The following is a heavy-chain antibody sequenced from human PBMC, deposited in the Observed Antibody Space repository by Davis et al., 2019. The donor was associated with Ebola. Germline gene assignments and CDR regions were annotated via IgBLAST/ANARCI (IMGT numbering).Heavy chain of an antibody. J-gene: IGHJ3*02. V-gene: IGHV3-33*08. CDR2: IWYDGSNK. D-gene: IGHD3-9*01. CDR3: SRGALRSFDWSNNDAFDI. Sequence: GGSLRLSCAASGFTFSSYGMHWIRQTPGKGLEWVAVIWYDGSNKYYAESVKGRFTISRDNSKNMLYLQMNSLRHEDTAVYYCSRGALRSFDWSNNDAFDIWGQGTMVTVSS. CDR1: GFTFSSYG.